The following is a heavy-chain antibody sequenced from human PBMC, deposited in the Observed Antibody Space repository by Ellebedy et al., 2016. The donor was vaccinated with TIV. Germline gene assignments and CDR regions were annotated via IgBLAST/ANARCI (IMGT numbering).Heavy chain of an antibody. CDR3: ATARRDPLYYGVDV. Sequence: MPSETLSLTCTVSGGSISSRTRYRGWFRQTPEKGLEWIGTVYFTGTTYYNPSLSSRVTISAETSNNQFSLKLTSVTAADTAVYYCATARRDPLYYGVDVWGRGTTVTVSS. CDR2: VYFTGTT. D-gene: IGHD6-13*01. J-gene: IGHJ6*02. CDR1: GGSISSRTRY. V-gene: IGHV4-39*01.